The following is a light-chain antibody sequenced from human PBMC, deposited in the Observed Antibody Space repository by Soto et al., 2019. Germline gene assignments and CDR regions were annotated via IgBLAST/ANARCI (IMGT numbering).Light chain of an antibody. V-gene: IGKV1-5*01. CDR1: QSISNW. Sequence: DIQMTQSPSTLSASVGDRVTITCRASQSISNWLAWYQQKPGKAPKLLIYDASSLESGVPSRFSGSGSGTEFTLTISSLQPDDFATYYCQQSYSTPYTFGQGTKLEIK. J-gene: IGKJ2*01. CDR2: DAS. CDR3: QQSYSTPYT.